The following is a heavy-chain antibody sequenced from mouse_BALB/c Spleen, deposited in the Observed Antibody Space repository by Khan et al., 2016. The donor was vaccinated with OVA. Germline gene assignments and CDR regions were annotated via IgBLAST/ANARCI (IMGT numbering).Heavy chain of an antibody. CDR3: DKQPYYPYYIMDY. CDR2: IWSDGST. CDR1: GFSLTNYG. V-gene: IGHV2-6-1*01. J-gene: IGHJ4*01. D-gene: IGHD2-10*01. Sequence: QVQLKESGPGLVAPSQSLSITCTISGFSLTNYGVHWVRQPPGKGLEWLVVIWSDGSTAYNSALNSRLSISKDNSKSQVFLKMISLQTDDTAMYYSDKQPYYPYYIMDYWGQGTSVTVSS.